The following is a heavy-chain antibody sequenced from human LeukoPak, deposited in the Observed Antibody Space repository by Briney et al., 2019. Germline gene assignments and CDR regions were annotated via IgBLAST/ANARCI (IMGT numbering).Heavy chain of an antibody. CDR3: ARDNKSIAAAGLPSYYFDY. J-gene: IGHJ4*02. Sequence: GASVKVSCKASGGTFTSYDINWVRQATGQGLEWMGWMNPNSGNTGYAQKFQGRVTITRDTSASTAYMELSSLRSEDTAVYYCARDNKSIAAAGLPSYYFDYWGQGTLVTVSS. CDR1: GGTFTSYD. CDR2: MNPNSGNT. D-gene: IGHD6-13*01. V-gene: IGHV1-8*03.